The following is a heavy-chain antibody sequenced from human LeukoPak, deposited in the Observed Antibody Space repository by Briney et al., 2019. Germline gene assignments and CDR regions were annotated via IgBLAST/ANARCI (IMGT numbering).Heavy chain of an antibody. CDR1: GSTFSSYW. Sequence: GGSLRLSCAGSGSTFSSYWMHWVRQAPGKGPAWVSRINSDGSSTSYADSVKGRFTISRDNAKNTLYLQMNSLRAEDTAVYYCARDTSYGGIPFDPWGQGTLVTVSS. CDR2: INSDGSST. J-gene: IGHJ5*02. V-gene: IGHV3-74*01. CDR3: ARDTSYGGIPFDP. D-gene: IGHD4-23*01.